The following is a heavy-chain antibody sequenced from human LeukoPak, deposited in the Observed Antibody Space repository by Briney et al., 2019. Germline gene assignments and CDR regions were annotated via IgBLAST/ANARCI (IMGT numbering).Heavy chain of an antibody. CDR1: GGSLNDYY. Sequence: SETLSLTCTVSGGSLNDYYWTWIRQAPEKGLEWIGYISNSGTTDYNPSLKSRVTMSVDTSNNEFSLRLTSVTAADTAMYYCARVVRGAVTSNCFDPWGQGTLVTVSS. CDR2: ISNSGTT. V-gene: IGHV4-59*01. CDR3: ARVVRGAVTSNCFDP. D-gene: IGHD4-17*01. J-gene: IGHJ5*02.